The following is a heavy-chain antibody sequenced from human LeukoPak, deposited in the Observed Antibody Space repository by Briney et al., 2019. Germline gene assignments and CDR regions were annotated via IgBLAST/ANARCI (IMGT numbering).Heavy chain of an antibody. J-gene: IGHJ4*02. Sequence: GGTLRLSCAASGFTFNTYGMSWVRQAPGKGLEWVSGISGSGGATYYADSVKGRFTISRDDPHNTLYLQMNSLRAEDTAVYYCAKDGFLHWGQGTLVTVSS. CDR3: AKDGFLH. CDR2: ISGSGGAT. CDR1: GFTFNTYG. D-gene: IGHD2-21*01. V-gene: IGHV3-23*01.